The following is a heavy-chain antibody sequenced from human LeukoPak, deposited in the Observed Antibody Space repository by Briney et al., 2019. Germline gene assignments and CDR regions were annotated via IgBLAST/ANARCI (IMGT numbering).Heavy chain of an antibody. CDR1: GGSIGNYH. V-gene: IGHV4-4*07. D-gene: IGHD6-19*01. CDR2: IHSSGST. CDR3: ARRDINSGWSFDA. J-gene: IGHJ4*02. Sequence: SETLSLTCTVSGGSIGNYHWSWIRQPAGKGLEWIAQIHSSGSTNYNPPLKSRVSISIDTTEDQVSLTIRSVTAADTAFYYCARRDINSGWSFDAWGRGILVTVSS.